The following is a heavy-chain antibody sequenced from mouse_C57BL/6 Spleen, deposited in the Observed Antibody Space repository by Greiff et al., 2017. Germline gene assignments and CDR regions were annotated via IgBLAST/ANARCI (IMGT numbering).Heavy chain of an antibody. CDR3: ARDYYGSSPAWFAY. Sequence: EVQVVESGGGLVQPGGSLSLSCAASGFTFTDYYMSWVRQPPGKALEWLGFIRNKANGYTTEYSASVKGRFTISRDDSQSILYLPMNALRAEDSATYYCARDYYGSSPAWFAYWGQGTLVTVSA. J-gene: IGHJ3*01. V-gene: IGHV7-3*01. CDR2: IRNKANGYTT. CDR1: GFTFTDYY. D-gene: IGHD1-1*01.